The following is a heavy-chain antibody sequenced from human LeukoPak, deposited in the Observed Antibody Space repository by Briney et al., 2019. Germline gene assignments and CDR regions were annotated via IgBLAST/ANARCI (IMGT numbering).Heavy chain of an antibody. CDR3: ARARSSYGYGGAFDI. CDR1: GFTFSSYG. J-gene: IGHJ3*02. D-gene: IGHD5-18*01. V-gene: IGHV3-30*03. Sequence: PGGSLRLSCAASGFTFSSYGMHWVRQAPGKGLEWVAVISYDGSNKYYADSVKGRFTISRDNSKNTLYLQMNSLRAEDTAVYYCARARSSYGYGGAFDIWGQGTMVTVSS. CDR2: ISYDGSNK.